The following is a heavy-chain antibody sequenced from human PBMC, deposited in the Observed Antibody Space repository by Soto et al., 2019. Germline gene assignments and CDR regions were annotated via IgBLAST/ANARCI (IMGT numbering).Heavy chain of an antibody. CDR3: ARVGGLIDPFDY. CDR1: GFTFSTYA. CDR2: ISAGGDST. Sequence: EVQLLESGGDLVQPGGSLRLSCAASGFTFSTYAMSWLRQAPGKGLEWVSTISAGGDSTYYADSVKGQFTISRDNSKNTLSLQLSSLRAEDTGFYYCARVGGLIDPFDYWGQGTLVTVSS. J-gene: IGHJ4*02. D-gene: IGHD3-16*01. V-gene: IGHV3-23*01.